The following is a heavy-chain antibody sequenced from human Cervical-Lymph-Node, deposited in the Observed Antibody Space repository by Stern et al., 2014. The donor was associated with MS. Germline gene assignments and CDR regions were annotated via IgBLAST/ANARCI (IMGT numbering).Heavy chain of an antibody. J-gene: IGHJ6*02. CDR1: GGTFSSYA. CDR2: ILPIFGTA. V-gene: IGHV1-69*01. Sequence: VQLVQSGAEVKKPGSSVKVSCKASGGTFSSYAISWVRQAPGQGLEWMGGILPIFGTANYAQKFQGRVTITADESTSTAYMELSSLRSEDTAVYYCASFNNNPGYYYYGMDVWGQGTTVTVSS. D-gene: IGHD1-14*01. CDR3: ASFNNNPGYYYYGMDV.